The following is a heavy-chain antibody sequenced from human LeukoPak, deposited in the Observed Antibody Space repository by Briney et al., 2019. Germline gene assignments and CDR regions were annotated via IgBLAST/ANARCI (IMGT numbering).Heavy chain of an antibody. Sequence: ASVKVSCKASGYTFTGYYMHWVRQAPGQGLEWMGWINPNSGGTNYAQMFQGRVTMTRDTSISTAYMELSRLRSDDTAVYYCARVDFWSGKTDDYWGQGTLVTVSS. CDR1: GYTFTGYY. J-gene: IGHJ4*02. D-gene: IGHD3-3*01. CDR3: ARVDFWSGKTDDY. CDR2: INPNSGGT. V-gene: IGHV1-2*02.